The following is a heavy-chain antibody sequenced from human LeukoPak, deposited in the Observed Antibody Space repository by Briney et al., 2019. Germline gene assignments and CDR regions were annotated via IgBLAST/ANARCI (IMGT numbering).Heavy chain of an antibody. J-gene: IGHJ4*02. V-gene: IGHV1-69*13. CDR3: ASLGGGSTVTTYLNY. CDR1: GYTFTSYD. CDR2: IIPIFGTA. D-gene: IGHD4-17*01. Sequence: GASVKVSCKASGYTFTSYDINWVRQATGQGLEWMGGIIPIFGTANYAQKFQGRVTITADESTSTAYMELSSLRSEDTAVYYCASLGGGSTVTTYLNYWGQGTLVTVSS.